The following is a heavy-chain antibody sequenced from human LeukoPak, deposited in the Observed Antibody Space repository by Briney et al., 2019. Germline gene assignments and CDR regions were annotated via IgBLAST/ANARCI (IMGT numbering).Heavy chain of an antibody. J-gene: IGHJ4*02. CDR2: ISWNSGSI. V-gene: IGHV3-9*01. CDR3: AKVTDSSGYPLVGY. Sequence: GRSLRLSCAASGFTFDDYAMHWVRQAPGKGLEWVSGISWNSGSIGYADSVKGRFTISRDNAKNSLYLQMNSLRAEDTALYYCAKVTDSSGYPLVGYWGQGTRVTVSS. CDR1: GFTFDDYA. D-gene: IGHD3-22*01.